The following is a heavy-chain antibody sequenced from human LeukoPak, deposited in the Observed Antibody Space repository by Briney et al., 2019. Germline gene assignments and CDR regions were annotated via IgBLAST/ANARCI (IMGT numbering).Heavy chain of an antibody. V-gene: IGHV3-69-1*02. CDR3: ARNFDS. CDR1: GLTFSHSD. J-gene: IGHJ4*02. Sequence: GGSLGLSCVASGLTFSHSDFDWIRQAPGKGLEWLSTITRTSSNLYYAESVKGRFTTSRDDAKDSVYLQMESLRVEDTAIYYCARNFDSWGQGTLVTVSS. CDR2: ITRTSSNL.